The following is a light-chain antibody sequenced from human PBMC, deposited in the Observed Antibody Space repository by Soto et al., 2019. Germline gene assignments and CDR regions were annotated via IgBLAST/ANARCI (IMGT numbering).Light chain of an antibody. CDR2: VAT. V-gene: IGKV3D-20*02. Sequence: IVLTQSPGTLGLSPGERATLSCRARQSVSSSYSAWYQQKPGQAPRLLIYVATSRATGLPARFSGSGSGTEFTLTINRLQSEDSAVYYCQQHNQWPITFGQGTRLEIK. CDR3: QQHNQWPIT. CDR1: QSVSSSY. J-gene: IGKJ5*01.